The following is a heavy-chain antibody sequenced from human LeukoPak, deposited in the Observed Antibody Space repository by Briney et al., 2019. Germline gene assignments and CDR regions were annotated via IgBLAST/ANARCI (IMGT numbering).Heavy chain of an antibody. CDR3: ARERSITIFGVVQDAFDI. CDR1: GFTVSSNY. V-gene: IGHV3-66*01. Sequence: GGSLRLSCAASGFTVSSNYMSWVRQAPGKGLEWVSVIYSGGSTYYADSVKGRFTISRDNSKNTLYLQMGSLRAEDMAVYYCARERSITIFGVVQDAFDIWGQGTMVTVSS. CDR2: IYSGGST. J-gene: IGHJ3*02. D-gene: IGHD3-3*01.